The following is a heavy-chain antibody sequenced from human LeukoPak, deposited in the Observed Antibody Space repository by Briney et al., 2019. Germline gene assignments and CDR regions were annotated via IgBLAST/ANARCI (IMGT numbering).Heavy chain of an antibody. Sequence: ASVKVSCKASGYTFTGYYMHWVRQGPGQGLEWVGWINPNSGGTNYAQKFQGRVTMTRDTSISTAYMELSRLRSDDTAVYYCARGYSGYDYSFDYWGQGTLVTVSS. J-gene: IGHJ4*02. V-gene: IGHV1-2*02. D-gene: IGHD5-12*01. CDR3: ARGYSGYDYSFDY. CDR2: INPNSGGT. CDR1: GYTFTGYY.